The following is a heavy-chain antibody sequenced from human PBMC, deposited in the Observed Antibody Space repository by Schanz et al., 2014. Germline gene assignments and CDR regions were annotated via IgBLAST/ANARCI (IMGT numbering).Heavy chain of an antibody. CDR3: ARDNGRIPAANSFDY. J-gene: IGHJ4*02. Sequence: QVQLLQSGAEVKKPGASMKVSCKASGYTFTTYYMLWVRQAPGQGLEWMGIINPSGGSTRYGQKFQGRITVTTDTSTSTVYLELSSLRSDDTAVYYCARDNGRIPAANSFDYWGQGTRVTVSS. CDR2: INPSGGST. D-gene: IGHD1-26*01. V-gene: IGHV1-46*01. CDR1: GYTFTTYY.